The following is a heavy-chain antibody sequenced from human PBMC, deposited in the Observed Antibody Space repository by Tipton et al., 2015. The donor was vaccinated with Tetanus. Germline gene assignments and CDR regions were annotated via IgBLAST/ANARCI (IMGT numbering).Heavy chain of an antibody. Sequence: QLVQSGGEVKKPGESLKTSCKGSGYIFNNYWIGWVRQKPGQGLEWMGFIYPSDSDTSYSPSFQGQVTISGDKSINTAYLQWSSLKASDSAMFYCARAHCTDGVCNFDFWGQGALVTVAS. V-gene: IGHV5-51*01. CDR2: IYPSDSDT. D-gene: IGHD2-8*01. CDR3: ARAHCTDGVCNFDF. CDR1: GYIFNNYW. J-gene: IGHJ4*02.